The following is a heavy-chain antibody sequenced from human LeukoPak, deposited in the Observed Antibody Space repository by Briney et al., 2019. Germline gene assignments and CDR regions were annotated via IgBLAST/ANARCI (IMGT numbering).Heavy chain of an antibody. V-gene: IGHV3-30*03. J-gene: IGHJ5*02. CDR1: GFTFSSYG. Sequence: GGSLRLSCAASGFTFSSYGMHWVRQAPGKGLEWVAVISYDGSNKYYADSVKGRFTISRDNSKNTLYLQMNSLRAEDTAVYYCARDLRTQYYYDSSGYFTWGQGTLVTVSS. CDR2: ISYDGSNK. D-gene: IGHD3-22*01. CDR3: ARDLRTQYYYDSSGYFT.